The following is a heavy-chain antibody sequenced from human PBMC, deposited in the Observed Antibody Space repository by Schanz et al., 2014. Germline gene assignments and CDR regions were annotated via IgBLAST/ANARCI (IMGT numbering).Heavy chain of an antibody. CDR2: NDGGVNK. CDR1: GFAVDNYY. J-gene: IGHJ4*02. D-gene: IGHD6-13*01. V-gene: IGHV3-23*04. CDR3: AKSQGSSFDS. Sequence: EVQLVESGGDLVQPGGSLRLSCAASGFAVDNYYMSCVRQAPGRGLEWVSSFNDGGVNKYYADSVKGRFTISSDNSKSTLYLQMSSLRAEDTAVYYCAKSQGSSFDSWGQGTLVTVSS.